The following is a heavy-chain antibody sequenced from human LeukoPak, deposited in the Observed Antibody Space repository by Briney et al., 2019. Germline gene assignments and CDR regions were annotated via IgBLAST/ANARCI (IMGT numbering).Heavy chain of an antibody. V-gene: IGHV4-39*01. J-gene: IGHJ6*03. CDR3: VARNGDYSYMDV. CDR2: IYYSGTT. CDR1: GGSIINMSYY. Sequence: PSETLSLTCTVSGGSIINMSYYWDWIRQPPGKGLEWIGSIYYSGTTYYNPSLKSRVTISVDASKNQFSLKLSSVTAADTAVYYCVARNGDYSYMDVWGKGTTVTVSS. D-gene: IGHD1-1*01.